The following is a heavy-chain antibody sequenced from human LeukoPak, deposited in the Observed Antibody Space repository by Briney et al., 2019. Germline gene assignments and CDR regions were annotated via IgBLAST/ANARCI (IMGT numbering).Heavy chain of an antibody. CDR1: GFTFSDYY. CDR3: ARDLADCTNGVCPEPY. V-gene: IGHV3-11*04. Sequence: PGGSLRLSCAASGFTFSDYYMSWIRQAPGKGLEWVSYISSSGSTIYYADSVKGRFTISRDNAKNSLYLQMNSLRAEDTAVYYCARDLADCTNGVCPEPYWGQGTLVTVSS. D-gene: IGHD2-8*01. J-gene: IGHJ4*02. CDR2: ISSSGSTI.